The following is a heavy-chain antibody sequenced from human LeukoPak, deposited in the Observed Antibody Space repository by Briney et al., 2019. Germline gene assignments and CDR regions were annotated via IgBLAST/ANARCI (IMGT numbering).Heavy chain of an antibody. CDR1: GFTFSSYS. V-gene: IGHV3-21*01. Sequence: PGGSLRLSCAASGFTFSSYSMNWVRQAPGKGLEWVSSISSSSSYIYYADSVKGRFTISRDNAKNSLYLQMNSLRAEDTAAYYCARGGDYDSSGYYFYFDYWGQGTLVTVSS. D-gene: IGHD3-22*01. CDR3: ARGGDYDSSGYYFYFDY. CDR2: ISSSSSYI. J-gene: IGHJ4*02.